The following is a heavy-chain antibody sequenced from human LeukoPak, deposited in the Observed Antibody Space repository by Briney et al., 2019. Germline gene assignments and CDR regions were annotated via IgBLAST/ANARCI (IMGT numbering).Heavy chain of an antibody. V-gene: IGHV1-18*01. CDR1: GYTFTSYG. CDR3: ARGLGYDSSGYYGDAFDI. CDR2: ISAYNGNT. D-gene: IGHD3-22*01. Sequence: ASVKVSCKASGYTFTSYGISWVRQAPGQGLEWMGWISAYNGNTNYAQKLQGRVTMTTDTSTSTAYMELRSLRSDDTAVYYCARGLGYDSSGYYGDAFDIWGQGTMVTDSS. J-gene: IGHJ3*02.